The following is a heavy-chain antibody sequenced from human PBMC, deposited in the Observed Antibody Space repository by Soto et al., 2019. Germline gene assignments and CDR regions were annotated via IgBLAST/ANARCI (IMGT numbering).Heavy chain of an antibody. J-gene: IGHJ4*02. CDR3: AIRASYYDSSGYFDY. Sequence: GGSLRLSCAASGLTFSSYSMNWVRQAPGKGLEWVSYISSSSSTIYYADSVKGRFTISRDNAKNTLYLQMNSLRAEDTAVYYCAIRASYYDSSGYFDYWGQGTLVTVSS. CDR2: ISSSSSTI. V-gene: IGHV3-48*04. D-gene: IGHD3-22*01. CDR1: GLTFSSYS.